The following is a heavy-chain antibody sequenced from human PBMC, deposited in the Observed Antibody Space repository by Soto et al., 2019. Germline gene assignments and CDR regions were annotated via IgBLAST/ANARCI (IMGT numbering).Heavy chain of an antibody. CDR3: ARVAEMGTVTKGYYYYMDV. V-gene: IGHV1-69*02. Sequence: QVQLVQSGAEVKKPGSSVKVSCKASGDTFSRHTISWVRQSPGQGLEWMGRIIPSLGIANYAQKFQGRVTITADKSTSTAYMDVSSLRSEDTAVYYCARVAEMGTVTKGYYYYMDVWGKGTTVTVSS. J-gene: IGHJ6*03. CDR2: IIPSLGIA. CDR1: GDTFSRHT. D-gene: IGHD4-17*01.